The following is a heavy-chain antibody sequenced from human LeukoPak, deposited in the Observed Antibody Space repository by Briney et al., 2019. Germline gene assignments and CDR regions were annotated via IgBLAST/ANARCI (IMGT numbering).Heavy chain of an antibody. V-gene: IGHV1-69*13. J-gene: IGHJ2*01. CDR1: GGTFSSHA. Sequence: EASVKVSCKASGGTFSSHAISWVRQAPGQGLEWMGGIIPIFGTASYPQKFQGRVTITADESTSTAYMELSSLRSEDTAVYYCARGYKYQLLDWYFDLWGRGTLVTVSS. CDR3: ARGYKYQLLDWYFDL. D-gene: IGHD2-2*01. CDR2: IIPIFGTA.